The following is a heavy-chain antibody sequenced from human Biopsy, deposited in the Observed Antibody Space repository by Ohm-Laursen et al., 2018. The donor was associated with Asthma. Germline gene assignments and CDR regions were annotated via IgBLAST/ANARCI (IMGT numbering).Heavy chain of an antibody. Sequence: GSLRLSCAASGFTFSSYSMSWVRQAPGQGLEWVSYISSSSSTKYYADSVKGRFTISRDNAKNSLYLQMNSLRDEDTAVYYCARFKRGYSYGYAGVFDYWGQGTLVTVSS. V-gene: IGHV3-48*02. CDR1: GFTFSSYS. CDR3: ARFKRGYSYGYAGVFDY. CDR2: ISSSSSTK. J-gene: IGHJ4*02. D-gene: IGHD5-18*01.